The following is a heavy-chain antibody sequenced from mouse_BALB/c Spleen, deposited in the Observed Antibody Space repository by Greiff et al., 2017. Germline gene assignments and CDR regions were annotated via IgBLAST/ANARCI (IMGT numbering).Heavy chain of an antibody. J-gene: IGHJ1*01. CDR3: ARRGTTVERYFDV. V-gene: IGHV1-9*01. CDR1: GYTFSSYW. D-gene: IGHD1-1*01. CDR2: ILPGSGST. Sequence: VHLVESGAELMKPGASVKISCKATGYTFSSYWIEWVKQRPGHGLEWIGEILPGSGSTNYNEKFKGKATFTADTSSNTAYMQLSSLTSEDSAVYYCARRGTTVERYFDVWGAGTTVTVSS.